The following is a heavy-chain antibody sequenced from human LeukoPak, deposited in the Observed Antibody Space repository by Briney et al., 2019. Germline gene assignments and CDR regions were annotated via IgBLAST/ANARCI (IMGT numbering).Heavy chain of an antibody. CDR3: ARASYTNDFWSGYYDFDY. V-gene: IGHV3-66*02. Sequence: GGSLRLSCAASGFTVSSNYMSWVRQAPGKGLEWVSVIYSGGSTYYADSVKGRFTISRDNSKNTLYLQMNSLRAEDAAVYYRARASYTNDFWSGYYDFDYWGQGTLVTVSS. J-gene: IGHJ4*02. CDR2: IYSGGST. D-gene: IGHD3-3*01. CDR1: GFTVSSNY.